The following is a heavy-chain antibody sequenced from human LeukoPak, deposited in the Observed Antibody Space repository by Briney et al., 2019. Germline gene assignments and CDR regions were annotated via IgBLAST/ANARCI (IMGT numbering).Heavy chain of an antibody. CDR3: ARIFEWDTNAFDI. V-gene: IGHV4-31*03. CDR1: GGSISSGGYY. CDR2: IYYSGST. D-gene: IGHD2-15*01. Sequence: SETLSLTCTVSGGSISSGGYYWSWIRQHPGKDLEWIGYIYYSGSTYYNPSLKSRVTISVDTSKNQFSLKLSSVTAADTAVYYCARIFEWDTNAFDIWGQGTMVTVSS. J-gene: IGHJ3*02.